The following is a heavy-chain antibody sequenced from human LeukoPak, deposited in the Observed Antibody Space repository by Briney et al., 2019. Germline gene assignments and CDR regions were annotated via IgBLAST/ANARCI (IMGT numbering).Heavy chain of an antibody. CDR1: GFTFRNYG. CDR2: ISPRGGGT. V-gene: IGHV3-23*01. Sequence: GGSLRLSCAASGFTFRNYGMNWVRQAPGKGLEWLSGISPRGGGTYYADSVKGRFTISRDNSKNTLYLQMNSLRAEDTAVYYCARSFGYGVDAFDIWGQGTMVTVSS. J-gene: IGHJ3*02. D-gene: IGHD5-18*01. CDR3: ARSFGYGVDAFDI.